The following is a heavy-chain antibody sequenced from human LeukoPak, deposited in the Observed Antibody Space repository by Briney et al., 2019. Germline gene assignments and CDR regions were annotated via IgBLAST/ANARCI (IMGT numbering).Heavy chain of an antibody. CDR3: ARDYTRGIAARPLNWFDP. J-gene: IGHJ5*02. CDR1: GFTFSSYS. Sequence: GGSLRLSCAASGFTFSSYSMNWVRQAPGKGLEWVSPISSSSSYIYYADSVKGRFTISRDNAKNSLYLQMNSLRAEDTAVYYCARDYTRGIAARPLNWFDPWGQGTLVTVSS. D-gene: IGHD6-6*01. CDR2: ISSSSSYI. V-gene: IGHV3-21*01.